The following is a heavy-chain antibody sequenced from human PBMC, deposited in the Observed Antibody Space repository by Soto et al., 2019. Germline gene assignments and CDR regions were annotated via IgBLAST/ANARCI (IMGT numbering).Heavy chain of an antibody. J-gene: IGHJ5*02. CDR2: MNPGIGDT. CDR1: GYSFTNND. D-gene: IGHD3-10*01. CDR3: ARMATLGSLNSFEP. V-gene: IGHV1-8*01. Sequence: ASVKVSCKASGYSFTNNDVTWVRQATGQGLEWMGLMNPGIGDTGYAQKFQGRVTMTRDVSIATAYMELSSLRSDDTAIYYCARMATLGSLNSFEPGGQGTLVSVSS.